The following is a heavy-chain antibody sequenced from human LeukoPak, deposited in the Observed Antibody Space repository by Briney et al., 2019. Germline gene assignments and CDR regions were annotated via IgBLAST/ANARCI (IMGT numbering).Heavy chain of an antibody. Sequence: SSETLSLSCTVSGASTSHFYWHWIRQPPGKGLEWLVHMHNSGSSIHSPSLKSRVTISIATSKNQFSRQLTSGTAADTAIYYCARSAEWLRNAFDIWGQGAMVSVSS. J-gene: IGHJ3*02. CDR1: GASTSHFY. CDR2: MHNSGSS. D-gene: IGHD5-12*01. V-gene: IGHV4-59*01. CDR3: ARSAEWLRNAFDI.